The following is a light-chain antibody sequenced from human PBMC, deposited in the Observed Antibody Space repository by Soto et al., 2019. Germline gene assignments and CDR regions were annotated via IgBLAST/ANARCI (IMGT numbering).Light chain of an antibody. J-gene: IGKJ1*01. CDR1: QSVSSN. Sequence: EIVTKQSRATLSGVAGARRTLSCRASQSVSSNLARYQQKPGQANRIIIYGESTRATGITDRFSGSGSGTEFTLKFSSLQSEDFAVYYCQLYNNWPETFGQGTKVDIK. CDR2: GES. CDR3: QLYNNWPET. V-gene: IGKV3-15*01.